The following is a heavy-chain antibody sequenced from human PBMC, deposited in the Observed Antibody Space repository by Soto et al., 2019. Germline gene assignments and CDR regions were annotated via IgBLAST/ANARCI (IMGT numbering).Heavy chain of an antibody. V-gene: IGHV1-69*01. D-gene: IGHD3-10*01. CDR2: IIPIFGTA. J-gene: IGHJ4*02. Sequence: QVQLVQSGAEVKKPGSSVKVSCKASGGTFSSYAISWVRQAPGQGLEWMGGIIPIFGTANYAQKFQGRVTITADESTSTAYMGLSSLRSEDTAVYYCARGSGYYYGSGSDYWGQGPLVTVSS. CDR3: ARGSGYYYGSGSDY. CDR1: GGTFSSYA.